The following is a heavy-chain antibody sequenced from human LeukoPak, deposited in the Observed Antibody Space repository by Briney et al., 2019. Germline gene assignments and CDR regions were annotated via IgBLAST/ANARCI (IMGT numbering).Heavy chain of an antibody. CDR3: TRDLLRGYSSGWYPQGY. J-gene: IGHJ4*02. Sequence: GRSLRLSCTASGFTFGDYAMSWFRQAPGKGLEWVGFIRSKAYGGTTEYAAPVKGRFTISRDDSKSIAYLQMNSLKTEDTAVYYCTRDLLRGYSSGWYPQGYWGQGTLVTVSS. V-gene: IGHV3-49*03. CDR2: IRSKAYGGTT. CDR1: GFTFGDYA. D-gene: IGHD6-19*01.